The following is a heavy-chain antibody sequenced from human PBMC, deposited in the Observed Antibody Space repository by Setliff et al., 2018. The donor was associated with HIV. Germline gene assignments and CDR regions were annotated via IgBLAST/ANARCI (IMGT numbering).Heavy chain of an antibody. CDR2: INAGNGNT. J-gene: IGHJ6*03. D-gene: IGHD3-9*01. Sequence: ASVKVSCKASGYTFTSYAMHWVRQAPGQRLEWMGWINAGNGNTKYSQKFQGRVTITRDTSASTAYMELSSLRSDDTAVYYCARDYRTTDILSSGYMDVWGKGTTVTVSS. CDR3: ARDYRTTDILSSGYMDV. V-gene: IGHV1-3*01. CDR1: GYTFTSYA.